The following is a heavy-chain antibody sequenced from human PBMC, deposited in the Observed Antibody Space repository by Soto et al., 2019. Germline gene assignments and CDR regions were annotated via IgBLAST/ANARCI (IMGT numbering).Heavy chain of an antibody. Sequence: SEPISLTCTVCGDSMSSGGYYWCWIRQHPGKGLEWIGYIYYSGSTYYNPSLKSRVTISVDTSKNQFSLKLSSVTAADTAVYYCANTLDILTGYSWGQGTLVTASS. CDR2: IYYSGST. D-gene: IGHD3-9*01. CDR3: ANTLDILTGYS. CDR1: GDSMSSGGYY. J-gene: IGHJ4*02. V-gene: IGHV4-39*01.